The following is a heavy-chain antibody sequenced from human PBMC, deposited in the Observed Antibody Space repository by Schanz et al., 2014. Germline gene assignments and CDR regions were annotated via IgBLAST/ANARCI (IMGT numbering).Heavy chain of an antibody. Sequence: QVHLVQSGAEVKRPGASVKVSCKASEYSFTSYSMHWVCQAPGQRLEWMGWINTGSGDTKYSQNFQGRVTITRDTSASTAYMEWSSLRSEDTAVYSCARGIGGYGANNYFDYWGQGTLVTVSS. D-gene: IGHD5-12*01. V-gene: IGHV1-3*04. J-gene: IGHJ4*02. CDR2: INTGSGDT. CDR3: ARGIGGYGANNYFDY. CDR1: EYSFTSYS.